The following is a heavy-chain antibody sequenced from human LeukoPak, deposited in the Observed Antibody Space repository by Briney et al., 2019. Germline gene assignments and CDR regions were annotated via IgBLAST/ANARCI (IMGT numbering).Heavy chain of an antibody. CDR2: INSNDDK. V-gene: IGHV2-5*01. Sequence: SGPTLVKPTPALTLTCTFSGFSLSTSGVGVVWIRQPPGKGLEWLALINSNDDKRYRPSLKSRLTITKDTSKNQVILTMTNMDPVDTATYYCAHRRSGMGSIYFDSWGQGTPVSVSS. J-gene: IGHJ4*02. CDR1: GFSLSTSGVG. D-gene: IGHD1-26*01. CDR3: AHRRSGMGSIYFDS.